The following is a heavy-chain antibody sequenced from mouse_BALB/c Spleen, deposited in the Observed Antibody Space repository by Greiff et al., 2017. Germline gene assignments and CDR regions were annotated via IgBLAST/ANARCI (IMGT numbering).Heavy chain of an antibody. CDR1: GYSFTSYW. J-gene: IGHJ3*01. CDR3: ARRDWEGTWFAY. CDR2: IDPSDSET. D-gene: IGHD4-1*01. Sequence: QVQLQQSGPQLVRPGASVKISCKASGYSFTSYWMHWVKQRPGKGLEWIGMIDPSDSETRLNQKFKDKATLTVDKSSSTAYMQLSSPTSEDSAVYYCARRDWEGTWFAYWGQGTLVTVSA. V-gene: IGHV1-74*01.